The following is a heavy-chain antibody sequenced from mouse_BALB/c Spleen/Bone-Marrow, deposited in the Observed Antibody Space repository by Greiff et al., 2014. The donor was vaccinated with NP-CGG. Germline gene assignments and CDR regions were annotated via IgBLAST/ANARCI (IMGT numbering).Heavy chain of an antibody. D-gene: IGHD3-3*01. J-gene: IGHJ3*01. CDR2: IHLSDSES. CDR3: TRYDLTTRAFAY. V-gene: IGHV1-61*01. CDR1: GYSFTSYW. Sequence: VKLVESGAELVRPGASVKLSCKASGYSFTSYWMNWAKQRPGQGLEWIGMIHLSDSESRLNQKFKDKATLTVDKSSSTAYMQLSSPTSEDSAVYYCTRYDLTTRAFAYWGQGTLVTVSA.